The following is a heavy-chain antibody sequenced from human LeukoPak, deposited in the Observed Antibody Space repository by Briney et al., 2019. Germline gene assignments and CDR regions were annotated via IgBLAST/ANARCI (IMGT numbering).Heavy chain of an antibody. CDR3: AIRYSGSYNDY. Sequence: GESLKIPCKVSGYSFPNYWIGWVRQMPGKGLEWMNIIYPGDSDTRYSPSFQGQVTISADKSISTAYLQWSSLKASDTAMYYCAIRYSGSYNDYWGQGTLVTVSS. V-gene: IGHV5-51*01. J-gene: IGHJ4*02. D-gene: IGHD1-26*01. CDR1: GYSFPNYW. CDR2: IYPGDSDT.